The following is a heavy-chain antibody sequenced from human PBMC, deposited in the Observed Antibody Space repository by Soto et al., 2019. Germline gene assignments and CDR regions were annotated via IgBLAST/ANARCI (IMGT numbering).Heavy chain of an antibody. Sequence: PSQTLSLTCAISGDSVSSNSAAWNWIRQSPSRGLEWLGRTYYRSKWYNDYAVSVKSRITINPDTSKNQFSLQLNSVTPEDTAVYYCARGSPTPRSGWSFFDYWGQGTLVTVSS. CDR1: GDSVSSNSAA. J-gene: IGHJ4*02. CDR3: ARGSPTPRSGWSFFDY. CDR2: TYYRSKWYN. V-gene: IGHV6-1*01. D-gene: IGHD6-19*01.